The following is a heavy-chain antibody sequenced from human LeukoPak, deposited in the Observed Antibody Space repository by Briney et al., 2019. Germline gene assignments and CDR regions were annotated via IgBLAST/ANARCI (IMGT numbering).Heavy chain of an antibody. V-gene: IGHV6-1*01. CDR2: TYYRSKFYN. Sequence: SQTLSLTCAISGDSVSSNSAAWTWIRQSPSRGLEWLGRTYYRSKFYNNYAVSLKSRITINPGTSKNQFSLHLTSVTPEDTAVYYCARGDGDRLDYWGQGTLVTVSS. J-gene: IGHJ4*02. CDR1: GDSVSSNSAA. CDR3: ARGDGDRLDY. D-gene: IGHD5-24*01.